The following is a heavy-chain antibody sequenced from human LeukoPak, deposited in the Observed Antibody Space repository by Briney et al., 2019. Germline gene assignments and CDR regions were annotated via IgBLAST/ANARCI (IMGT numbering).Heavy chain of an antibody. CDR1: GGSISSYY. J-gene: IGHJ4*02. CDR3: ARVAYYFDSSGYPDS. Sequence: SETLSLTCTVSGGSISSYYWSWIRQPPGKGLEWIGYIYYSGSTYYNPSLKSRVTISVDTSKNQFSLKLSSVIAADTAMYYCARVAYYFDSSGYPDSWGQGTLVTVSS. V-gene: IGHV4-59*12. D-gene: IGHD3-22*01. CDR2: IYYSGST.